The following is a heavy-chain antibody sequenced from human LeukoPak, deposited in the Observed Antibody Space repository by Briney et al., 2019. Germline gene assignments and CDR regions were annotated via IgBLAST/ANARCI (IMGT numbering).Heavy chain of an antibody. D-gene: IGHD3-3*02. CDR3: ARNTPSLSTNGMDV. CDR1: GFTFSRYS. CDR2: ISGGSTST. J-gene: IGHJ6*02. Sequence: GGSLRLSCAVAGFTFSRYSMNWVRQAPGKGLEWVSVISGGSTSTFYADSVKGRFTISRDNAKNSLYLQMDSLRAEDTAVYYCARNTPSLSTNGMDVWGQGTTVTVSS. V-gene: IGHV3-21*01.